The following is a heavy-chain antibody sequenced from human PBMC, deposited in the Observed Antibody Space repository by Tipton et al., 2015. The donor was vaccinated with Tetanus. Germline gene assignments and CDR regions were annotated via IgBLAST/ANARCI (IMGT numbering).Heavy chain of an antibody. D-gene: IGHD3-22*01. J-gene: IGHJ6*02. CDR2: IDPNSGGT. Sequence: QLVQSGAELKKPGASLKVSCKASGYTSTGYYMYWVRQAPGQGLEWVGWIDPNSGGTIYAQNFQGRVTMTRDTSISTVYMELSRLRSDDTAVYYCARDRGYYIYYGMDVWGPGTTVTVSS. V-gene: IGHV1-2*02. CDR3: ARDRGYYIYYGMDV. CDR1: GYTSTGYY.